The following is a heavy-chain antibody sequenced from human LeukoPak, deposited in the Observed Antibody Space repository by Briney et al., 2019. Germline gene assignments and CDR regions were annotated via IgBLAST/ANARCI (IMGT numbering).Heavy chain of an antibody. CDR2: MNPNSGNT. D-gene: IGHD3-3*01. Sequence: ASVKVSCKASGYTFTSYDINWVRQATGQGLEWMGWMNPNSGNTGYAQKFQGRVTMTRNTSISTAYMELSSLRSEDTAVYYCARTPTYYDFWSGYALFGYWGQGTLVTVSS. CDR3: ARTPTYYDFWSGYALFGY. CDR1: GYTFTSYD. V-gene: IGHV1-8*01. J-gene: IGHJ4*02.